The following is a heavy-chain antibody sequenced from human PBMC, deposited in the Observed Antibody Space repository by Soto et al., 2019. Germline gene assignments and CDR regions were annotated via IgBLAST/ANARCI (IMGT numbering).Heavy chain of an antibody. J-gene: IGHJ4*02. CDR1: GFTFSTYA. CDR2: LTDSGDST. V-gene: IGHV3-23*01. Sequence: GGSLRLSCAASGFTFSTYAMSWVRQAPGKGLEWVSALTDSGDSTYYADSVKGRFTISRDNSKNTLYLQMNSLRAEDTAVYYCAKKSSGNSYFYFDYWAQGALVIVSS. CDR3: AKKSSGNSYFYFDY. D-gene: IGHD1-26*01.